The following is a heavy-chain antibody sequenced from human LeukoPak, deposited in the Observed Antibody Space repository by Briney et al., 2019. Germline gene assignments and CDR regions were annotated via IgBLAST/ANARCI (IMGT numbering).Heavy chain of an antibody. Sequence: ASVKVSCKASGYTFTSYYMHWVRQAPGRGLEWMGIINPSGGSTSYAQKFQGRVTMTRDMSTSTVYMELSSLRSEDTAVYYCARDQFGPNPSSHWGQGTLVTVSS. CDR1: GYTFTSYY. D-gene: IGHD6-6*01. CDR2: INPSGGST. J-gene: IGHJ4*02. V-gene: IGHV1-46*01. CDR3: ARDQFGPNPSSH.